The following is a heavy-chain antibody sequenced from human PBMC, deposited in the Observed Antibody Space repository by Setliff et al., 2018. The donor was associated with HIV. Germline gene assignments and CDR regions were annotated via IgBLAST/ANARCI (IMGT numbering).Heavy chain of an antibody. Sequence: SETLSLTCAVYGGSFSGYYWSWIRQPAGKGLEWIGRIYISGNTIYNPSLKSRVTMSVDTSKNQFSLILNSVTAADTAAYYCARVFPPIRGAPFGTPPGAFDIWGQGTKVTVSS. CDR2: IYISGNT. CDR1: GGSFSGYY. D-gene: IGHD2-2*02. CDR3: ARVFPPIRGAPFGTPPGAFDI. V-gene: IGHV4-59*10. J-gene: IGHJ3*02.